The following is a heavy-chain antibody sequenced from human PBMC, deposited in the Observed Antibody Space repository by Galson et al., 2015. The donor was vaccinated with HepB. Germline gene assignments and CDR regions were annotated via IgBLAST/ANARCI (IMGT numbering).Heavy chain of an antibody. CDR3: ARQPYISGWNYWYFDL. J-gene: IGHJ2*01. CDR1: GGSISGYY. CDR2: ISYSGRT. Sequence: GGSISGYYWSWVRQPPGKGLEWIGSISYSGRTFYNPSLKSRVTISVDAPKDQFSLTVRSMTAADTAAYFCARQPYISGWNYWYFDLWGRGTLVTVSS. D-gene: IGHD6-19*01. V-gene: IGHV4-39*01.